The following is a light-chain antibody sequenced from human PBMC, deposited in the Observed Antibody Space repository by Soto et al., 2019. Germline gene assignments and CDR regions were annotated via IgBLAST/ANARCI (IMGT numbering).Light chain of an antibody. CDR1: QTINNY. CDR2: DAS. V-gene: IGKV3-11*01. Sequence: EIVLTQSPATLSLSPGERATLSCRASQTINNYLAWYQHKPGQAPRLLIYDASTRATGIPARFSGSGSGTDFTLTISSLEPEDVATYFCQHRGNWPHFGQGTRLEIK. CDR3: QHRGNWPH. J-gene: IGKJ5*01.